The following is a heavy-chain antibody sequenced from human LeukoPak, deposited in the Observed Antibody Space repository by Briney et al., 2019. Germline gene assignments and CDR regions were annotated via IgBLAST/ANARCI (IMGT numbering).Heavy chain of an antibody. J-gene: IGHJ4*02. CDR1: GFTFSSYG. D-gene: IGHD3-10*01. Sequence: PGGSLRLSCAASGFTFSSYGMHWVRQAPGKGLEWVAVISYDGSNKYYADSVKGRFTISRDNSKNTLYLQMNSLRAEDTAVYYCAGITTYYFDYWGQGTLVTVSS. V-gene: IGHV3-30*03. CDR3: AGITTYYFDY. CDR2: ISYDGSNK.